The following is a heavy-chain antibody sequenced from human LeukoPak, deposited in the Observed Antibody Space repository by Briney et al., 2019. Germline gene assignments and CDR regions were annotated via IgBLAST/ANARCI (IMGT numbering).Heavy chain of an antibody. CDR2: INPNSGGT. CDR1: GYTFTGYY. D-gene: IGHD3-10*01. Sequence: ASVKVSCKASGYTFTGYYMHWVRQAPGQGLEWMGWINPNSGGTNYAQKFQGRVTMTRDTSISTAYMELSRLRSDDPAVYYCAIDYGSGSYYLDYGGQGTLVTVSS. V-gene: IGHV1-2*02. CDR3: AIDYGSGSYYLDY. J-gene: IGHJ4*02.